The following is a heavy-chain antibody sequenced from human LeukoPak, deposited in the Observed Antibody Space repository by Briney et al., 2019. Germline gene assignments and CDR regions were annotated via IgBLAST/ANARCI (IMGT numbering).Heavy chain of an antibody. V-gene: IGHV4-34*01. D-gene: IGHD1-26*01. CDR1: GGSFSGYY. J-gene: IGHJ4*02. CDR3: ARPSLNTGSYFDY. CDR2: INHSGST. Sequence: SETLSLTCAVYGGSFSGYYWSWIRQPPGKGLEWIGEINHSGSTNYNPSLKSRVTISVDTSKNQFSLKLSSVTAADTAVYYCARPSLNTGSYFDYWGQGILVSVSS.